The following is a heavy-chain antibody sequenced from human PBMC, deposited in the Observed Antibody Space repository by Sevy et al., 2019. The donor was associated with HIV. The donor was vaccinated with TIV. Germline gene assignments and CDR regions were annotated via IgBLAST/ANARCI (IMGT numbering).Heavy chain of an antibody. CDR2: ISGSGGST. CDR3: AKDLHDFWSDHDYYGMDV. J-gene: IGHJ6*02. V-gene: IGHV3-23*01. Sequence: GGSLRLSCAASGFTFSSYAMSWVRQAPGKGLEWVSAISGSGGSTYYADSVKGRFTISRVNSKNTLYLQMNSLRAEDTAVYYCAKDLHDFWSDHDYYGMDVWGQGTTVTVSS. CDR1: GFTFSSYA. D-gene: IGHD3-3*01.